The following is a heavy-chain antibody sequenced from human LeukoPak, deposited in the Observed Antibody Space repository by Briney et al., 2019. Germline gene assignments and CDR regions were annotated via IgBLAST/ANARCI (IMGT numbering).Heavy chain of an antibody. CDR3: ARDQGYSSSSLDY. CDR2: ISYDGSNK. V-gene: IGHV3-30-3*01. CDR1: GFTFSSYA. Sequence: SGGSLRLSCAASGFTFSSYAMHWVRQAPGKGLEWVAVISYDGSNKYYADSVKGRFTISRDNSKNTLYLQMNSLRAEDTAVYYCARDQGYSSSSLDYWGQGTLVTVSS. J-gene: IGHJ4*02. D-gene: IGHD6-6*01.